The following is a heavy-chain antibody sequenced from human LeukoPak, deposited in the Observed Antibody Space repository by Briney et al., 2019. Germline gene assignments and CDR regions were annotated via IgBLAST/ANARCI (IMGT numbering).Heavy chain of an antibody. J-gene: IGHJ4*02. V-gene: IGHV3-30*18. CDR1: GFTFSSYG. CDR2: ISYDGSNK. CDR3: AKLAGSSYYYDSSGSYFPDY. Sequence: GGSLRLSCAASGFTFSSYGMHWVRQAPGKGLEWVAVISYDGSNKYYADSVKGRFTISRDNSKNTLYLQMNSLTAEDTAVYYCAKLAGSSYYYDSSGSYFPDYWGQGTLVTVSS. D-gene: IGHD3-22*01.